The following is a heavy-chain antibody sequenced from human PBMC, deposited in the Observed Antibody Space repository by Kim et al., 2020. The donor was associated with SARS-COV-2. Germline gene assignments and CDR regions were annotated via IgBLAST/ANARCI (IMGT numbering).Heavy chain of an antibody. CDR2: ISSKACGMKI. CDR3: TSTNSGSYSDWGY. Sequence: GGSLRLSCTASGFTFGGYAMSWFRQAPGKGLEWVGFISSKACGMKIAYAASVRGRFTISRDDSKSIAYLQMNSLKTEDTAVYYCTSTNSGSYSDWGYWGQGTLVTVSS. D-gene: IGHD3-10*01. V-gene: IGHV3-49*03. J-gene: IGHJ4*02. CDR1: GFTFGGYA.